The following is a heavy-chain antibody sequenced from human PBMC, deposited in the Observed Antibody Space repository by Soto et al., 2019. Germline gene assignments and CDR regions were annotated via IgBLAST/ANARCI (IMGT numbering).Heavy chain of an antibody. CDR2: ISGSGGNT. V-gene: IGHV3-23*01. CDR1: GFTFSSYA. D-gene: IGHD4-17*01. J-gene: IGHJ6*02. Sequence: GGSMRLSCAASGFTFSSYAMSWVRQAPGKGLEWVSDISGSGGNTYYADSVKGRFTISRDNSKNTLYLQMNSLSAEDTAVYYCAKVSTVTTVYYYYGMDVWGQGTTVTVSS. CDR3: AKVSTVTTVYYYYGMDV.